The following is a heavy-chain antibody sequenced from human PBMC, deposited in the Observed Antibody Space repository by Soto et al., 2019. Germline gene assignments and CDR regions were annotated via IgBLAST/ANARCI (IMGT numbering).Heavy chain of an antibody. D-gene: IGHD3-10*01. CDR1: GGSISSYY. Sequence: PSETLSLTCTASGGSISSYYWSWIRQPPGKGLEWIGYIYYSGSTNYNPSLKSRVTISVDTSKNQFSLKLSSVTAADTAVYYWGRGGRPALLWFGEGRNWFDPWGQGTLVTVSS. J-gene: IGHJ5*02. V-gene: IGHV4-59*08. CDR2: IYYSGST. CDR3: GRGGRPALLWFGEGRNWFDP.